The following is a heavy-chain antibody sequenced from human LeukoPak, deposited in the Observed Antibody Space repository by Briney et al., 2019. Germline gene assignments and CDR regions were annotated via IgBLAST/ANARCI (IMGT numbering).Heavy chain of an antibody. D-gene: IGHD4-4*01. J-gene: IGHJ5*02. CDR2: ISSSGSTI. CDR3: ARASMTTVDWFDP. Sequence: GGSLRLSCAAFGFTFSDYYMSWIRQAPGKGLEWVSYISSSGSTIYYADSVKGRFTISRDNAKNSLYLQMNSLRAEDTAVYYCARASMTTVDWFDPWGQGTLVTVSS. CDR1: GFTFSDYY. V-gene: IGHV3-11*01.